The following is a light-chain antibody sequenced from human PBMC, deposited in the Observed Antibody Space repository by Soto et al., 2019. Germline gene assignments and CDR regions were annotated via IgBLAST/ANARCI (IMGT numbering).Light chain of an antibody. J-gene: IGLJ2*01. CDR2: GTN. Sequence: QAVVTQEPSLTVSPGGTVTLTCAASTGAVSSGDSPNWFQQKPGQAPRALIYGTNKKHSWTPARFSGSLLGGKAALTLSGVQPEDEADYYCLLYHGAVGVFGGGTKVTVL. CDR1: TGAVSSGDS. CDR3: LLYHGAVGV. V-gene: IGLV7-43*01.